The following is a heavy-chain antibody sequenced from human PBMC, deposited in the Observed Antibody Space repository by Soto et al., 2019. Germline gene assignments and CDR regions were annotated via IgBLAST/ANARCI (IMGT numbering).Heavy chain of an antibody. CDR1: GFNFICHA. V-gene: IGHV3-23*01. D-gene: IGHD1-26*01. J-gene: IGHJ4*02. Sequence: HSYRASGFNFICHAMGWVRKAPGKGLEWVSTISASGVSTYHADSVQGRFTVSRDNSKNTLYLQMNSLRAEDTAVYYCGRGSIVGAVKPPTYWGQGTLVPGFS. CDR3: GRGSIVGAVKPPTY. CDR2: ISASGVST.